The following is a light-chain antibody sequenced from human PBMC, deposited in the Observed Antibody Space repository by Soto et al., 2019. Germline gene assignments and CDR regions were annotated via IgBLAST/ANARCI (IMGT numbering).Light chain of an antibody. V-gene: IGKV1-5*01. Sequence: EIQMTQSPSTLSVSVGDRVTITCRASQSISTWVAWYQQRPGKAPKVLIYDASNLQSGVPSRFSGSGSGTEFTLTISSLQPDDFATYFCQQYNDYLYTFGQGTKVDIK. CDR1: QSISTW. CDR2: DAS. CDR3: QQYNDYLYT. J-gene: IGKJ2*01.